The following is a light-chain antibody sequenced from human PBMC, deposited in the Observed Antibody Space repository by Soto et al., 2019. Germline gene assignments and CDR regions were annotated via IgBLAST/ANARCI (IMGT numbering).Light chain of an antibody. CDR3: SSYTISGTRV. V-gene: IGLV2-14*01. CDR2: DVS. J-gene: IGLJ2*01. CDR1: SSDVGGYNY. Sequence: QPASVSGSPGQSITISCTGTSSDVGGYNYVSWYQQHPGKAPKVMIYDVSNRPSGVSNRFSGSKSGNTASLTISGLQAEDEADYYCSSYTISGTRVFGGGTKLTVL.